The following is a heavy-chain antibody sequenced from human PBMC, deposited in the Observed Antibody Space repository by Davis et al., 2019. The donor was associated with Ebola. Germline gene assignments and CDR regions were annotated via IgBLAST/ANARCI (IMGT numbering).Heavy chain of an antibody. J-gene: IGHJ6*02. CDR2: TYYCGDT. Sequence: PSETLSLTCTVSGSSISHYYWTWIRQPPGKGLQWIAYTYYCGDTNYSPSLKSRVTISIDTSKHQVSLKLSSVTAADTAVYYCARNSYSSISAMDVWGQGTTVTVSS. V-gene: IGHV4-59*01. CDR3: ARNSYSSISAMDV. D-gene: IGHD6-13*01. CDR1: GSSISHYY.